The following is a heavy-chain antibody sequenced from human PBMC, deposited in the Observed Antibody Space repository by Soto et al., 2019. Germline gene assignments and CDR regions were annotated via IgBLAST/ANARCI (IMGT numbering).Heavy chain of an antibody. CDR3: ANLSSGWYYFDY. CDR1: GFSLSNSGEG. J-gene: IGHJ4*02. D-gene: IGHD6-19*01. V-gene: IGHV2-5*02. CDR2: IYWDDDK. Sequence: QITLKESGPTLVKPTQTLTLTCTFSGFSLSNSGEGVGWIRQPPGKALEWLALIYWDDDKRYRPSLKSRLTITKDTSKNQVVLTMTNMDPVDTATYYCANLSSGWYYFDYWGQGTLVTVSS.